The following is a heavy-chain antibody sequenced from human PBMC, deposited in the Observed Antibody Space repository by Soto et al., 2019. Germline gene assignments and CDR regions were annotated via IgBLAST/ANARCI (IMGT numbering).Heavy chain of an antibody. D-gene: IGHD3-9*01. J-gene: IGHJ4*02. Sequence: QVQLVESGGGVVQPGESLRLSCAAAGFNFNRYAMHWVRQAPGKGLEWVAVMSHDGDLQFYADSVEGRFTISRDNSKNTLHLQMNSLRPEDTAVYDCAKDGREGCDWLWYFDNWGQGTLVTVSS. CDR3: AKDGREGCDWLWYFDN. CDR2: MSHDGDLQ. CDR1: GFNFNRYA. V-gene: IGHV3-30*18.